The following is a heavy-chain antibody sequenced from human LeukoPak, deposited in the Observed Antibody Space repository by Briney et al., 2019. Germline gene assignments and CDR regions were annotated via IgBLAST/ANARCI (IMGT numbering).Heavy chain of an antibody. CDR1: GGTFSSYA. V-gene: IGHV1-46*01. CDR2: INPSGGST. D-gene: IGHD3-22*01. J-gene: IGHJ3*02. CDR3: ARDLKYYFDSSAYYMAYAFGI. Sequence: ASVKVSCKASGGTFSSYAISWVRQAPGQGLEWMGMINPSGGSTNSAQNFQGRVTMTRDTSTSTVYMELSSLRSEDTAVYYCARDLKYYFDSSAYYMAYAFGIWGQGTMVTVSS.